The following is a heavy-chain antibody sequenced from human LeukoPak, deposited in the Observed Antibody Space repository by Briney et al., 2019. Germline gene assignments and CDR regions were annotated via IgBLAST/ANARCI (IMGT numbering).Heavy chain of an antibody. CDR2: ISAYNGNT. D-gene: IGHD3-16*01. CDR3: ARDVITFGGFYPYFDY. V-gene: IGHV1-18*01. J-gene: IGHJ4*02. Sequence: GASVTVSCKASGGTFSSYAISWVRQAPGQGREWMGWISAYNGNTNYAQKLQGRVTMTTDTSASTAYMELSSLRSEDTAVYYCARDVITFGGFYPYFDYWGQGTLVTVSS. CDR1: GGTFSSYA.